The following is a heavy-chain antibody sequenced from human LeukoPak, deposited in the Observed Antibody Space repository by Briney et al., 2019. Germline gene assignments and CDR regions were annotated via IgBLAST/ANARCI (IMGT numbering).Heavy chain of an antibody. CDR1: GFTFDDYA. CDR3: AKGAGSYSYDAFDI. D-gene: IGHD3-10*01. Sequence: TGGSLRLSCAASGFTFDDYAMHWVRHAPGKGLEWVSGISWNSGSIGYADSVKGRFTISRDNAKNSLYLQMNSLRAEDTALYYCAKGAGSYSYDAFDIWGQGTMVTVSS. CDR2: ISWNSGSI. J-gene: IGHJ3*02. V-gene: IGHV3-9*01.